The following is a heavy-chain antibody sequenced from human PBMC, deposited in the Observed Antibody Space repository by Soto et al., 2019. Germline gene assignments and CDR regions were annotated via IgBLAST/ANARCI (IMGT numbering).Heavy chain of an antibody. Sequence: EVQLVESGGGLVQPGGSLRLSCAASGFTFSSYWMHWVRQAPGKGLVWVSRINGDGSSTTHADSVRGRFTISRDNTKNTLYLQMNSLRAEDTAVYYCTRDAYYDFWSGYSAYYYYYMDDWGKGTTVTVSS. D-gene: IGHD3-3*01. CDR2: INGDGSST. V-gene: IGHV3-74*01. CDR3: TRDAYYDFWSGYSAYYYYYMDD. CDR1: GFTFSSYW. J-gene: IGHJ6*03.